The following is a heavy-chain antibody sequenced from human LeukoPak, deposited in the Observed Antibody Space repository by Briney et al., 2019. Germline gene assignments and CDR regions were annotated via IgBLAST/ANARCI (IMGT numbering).Heavy chain of an antibody. Sequence: GGSLRLSCEASGFTFRDYWMTWVRQAPGKGLEWVANVKQDGSEKYYVDSVKGRFTISRDNAKNSLYLQTNSLRAEDTAVYYCARCGSYYYVPSTAGDYWGQGTLVTVSS. V-gene: IGHV3-7*01. D-gene: IGHD1-26*01. CDR3: ARCGSYYYVPSTAGDY. J-gene: IGHJ4*02. CDR2: VKQDGSEK. CDR1: GFTFRDYW.